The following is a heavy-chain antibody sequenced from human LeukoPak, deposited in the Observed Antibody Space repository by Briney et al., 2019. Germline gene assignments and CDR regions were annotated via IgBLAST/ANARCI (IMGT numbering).Heavy chain of an antibody. Sequence: SETLSLTCTVSGGSISSGGYYWSWIRQHPGKGLEWIGYIYYSGSTYYNPSLKSRVTISVDTSKNQFSLKLSSVTAADTAVYYCARGLRYFDWLSDKYNWFDPWGQGTLVTVSP. V-gene: IGHV4-31*03. CDR2: IYYSGST. J-gene: IGHJ5*02. D-gene: IGHD3-9*01. CDR3: ARGLRYFDWLSDKYNWFDP. CDR1: GGSISSGGYY.